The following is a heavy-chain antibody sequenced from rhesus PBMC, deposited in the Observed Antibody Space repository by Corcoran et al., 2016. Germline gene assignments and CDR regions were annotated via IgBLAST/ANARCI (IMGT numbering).Heavy chain of an antibody. V-gene: IGHV4-106*01. J-gene: IGHJ4*01. CDR2: IYGSGGGT. D-gene: IGHD4-29*01. Sequence: QVQLQESGPGLVKPSETLSLTCAVSGGSISYDYTLSCIRQPPGRGLEWIGYIYGSGGGTNYKPSIKNRVTISIGTCKNQFYLKLNSVTAADTAVYYCAPLSAYGNFDYWGQGVLVTVSS. CDR3: APLSAYGNFDY. CDR1: GGSISYDYT.